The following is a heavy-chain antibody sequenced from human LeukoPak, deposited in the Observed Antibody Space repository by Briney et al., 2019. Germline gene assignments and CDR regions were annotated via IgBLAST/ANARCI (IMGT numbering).Heavy chain of an antibody. D-gene: IGHD3-10*01. CDR2: IIPIFGTA. V-gene: IGHV1-69*13. J-gene: IGHJ4*02. CDR1: GGTFSSYA. CDR3: ARDPSMVRGENTPYFDY. Sequence: SVKVSCKASGGTFSSYAISWVRQAPGQGLEWMGGIIPIFGTANYAQKFQGRVTITADESTSTAYMELSSLRSEDTAVYYCARDPSMVRGENTPYFDYWGQGTLVTVSS.